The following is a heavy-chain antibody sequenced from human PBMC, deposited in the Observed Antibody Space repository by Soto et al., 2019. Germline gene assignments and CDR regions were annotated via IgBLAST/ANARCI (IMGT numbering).Heavy chain of an antibody. Sequence: PGGSLRLSCAASGFIFSSHVMHWVRQATGKGLEWVAVISVDGINQYYADAVKGRFTISRDNSESMLSLQMNSLRAEDTAVYYCSRARDAYNLLDSWGHGTLVTVSS. CDR2: ISVDGINQ. J-gene: IGHJ5*01. CDR3: SRARDAYNLLDS. V-gene: IGHV3-30*03. D-gene: IGHD2-21*01. CDR1: GFIFSSHV.